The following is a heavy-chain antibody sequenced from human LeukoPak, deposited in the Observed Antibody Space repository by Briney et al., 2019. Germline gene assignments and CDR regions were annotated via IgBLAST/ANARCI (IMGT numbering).Heavy chain of an antibody. J-gene: IGHJ4*02. D-gene: IGHD5-12*01. CDR3: ARERDGVATTGALFDY. CDR1: GFTFSSFW. Sequence: GGSLRLSCAASGFTFSSFWMTWVRQAPGKGLEWVANIKEDGRETYYVDSVKGRFIISRDNAKNSLFLQMSSLTAVDTAVYYCARERDGVATTGALFDYWGLGTLITVSS. V-gene: IGHV3-7*01. CDR2: IKEDGRET.